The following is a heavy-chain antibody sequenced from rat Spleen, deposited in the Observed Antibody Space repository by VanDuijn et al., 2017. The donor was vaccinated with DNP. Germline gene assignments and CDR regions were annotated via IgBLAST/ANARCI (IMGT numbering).Heavy chain of an antibody. V-gene: IGHV5-46*01. CDR2: ISGSGGST. J-gene: IGHJ3*01. CDR1: GFTFSNFG. CDR3: ASLNNYNWFAY. D-gene: IGHD1-10*01. Sequence: EVQLVESGGGLVQPGRSMKLSCAASGFTFSNFGMTWVRQAPAKGLEWVATISGSGGSTYYRDSVKGRFTISRDNAKSTLYLQMDSLRSEDTATYYCASLNNYNWFAYWGQGTLVTVSS.